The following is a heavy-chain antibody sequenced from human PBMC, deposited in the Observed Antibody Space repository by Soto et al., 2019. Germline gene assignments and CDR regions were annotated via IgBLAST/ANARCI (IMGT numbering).Heavy chain of an antibody. CDR1: GYTFTYRY. CDR3: ARLGGYYDFWSGPYGMDV. Sequence: ASVKVSCKASGYTFTYRYLHWVRQAPGQALEWMGWITPFNGNTNYAQKFQDRVTITRDRSMSTAYMELSSLRSEDTAMYYCARLGGYYDFWSGPYGMDVWGQGTTVTVSS. V-gene: IGHV1-45*02. J-gene: IGHJ6*02. D-gene: IGHD3-3*01. CDR2: ITPFNGNT.